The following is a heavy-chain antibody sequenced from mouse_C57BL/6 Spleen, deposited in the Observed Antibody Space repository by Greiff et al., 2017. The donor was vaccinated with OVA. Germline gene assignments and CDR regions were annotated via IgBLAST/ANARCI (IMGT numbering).Heavy chain of an antibody. CDR3: ARGRIYYGNYNAMDY. V-gene: IGHV1-80*01. D-gene: IGHD2-1*01. CDR1: GYAFSSYW. J-gene: IGHJ4*01. Sequence: VQLQESGAELVKPGASVKISCKASGYAFSSYWMNWVKQRPGKGLEWIGQIYPGDGDTNYNGKFKGKATLTADKSSITAYMQLSSLTSEDSAVYFGARGRIYYGNYNAMDYWGQGTSVTVSS. CDR2: IYPGDGDT.